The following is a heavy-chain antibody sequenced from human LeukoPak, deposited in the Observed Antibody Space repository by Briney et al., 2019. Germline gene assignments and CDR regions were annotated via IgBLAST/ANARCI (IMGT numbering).Heavy chain of an antibody. Sequence: GASVKVSCKASGYTFTSYGISWVRQAPGQGLEWMGWISAYNGNTNYAQKLQGRVTMTTDTSTSTAYMELRSLRSDDTAVYYCARGGLPTITIFGDIAEGDYWGQGTLVTVSS. CDR2: ISAYNGNT. D-gene: IGHD3-3*01. J-gene: IGHJ4*02. CDR1: GYTFTSYG. V-gene: IGHV1-18*01. CDR3: ARGGLPTITIFGDIAEGDY.